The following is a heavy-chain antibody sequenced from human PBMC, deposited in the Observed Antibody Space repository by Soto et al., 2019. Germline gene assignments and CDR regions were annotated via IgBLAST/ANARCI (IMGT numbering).Heavy chain of an antibody. D-gene: IGHD1-26*01. Sequence: QVRLVQSGAEVKKPGSSVKVSCKTSGGTFSTYSIVWVRQAPGEGLEWMGGIIPIFGTANYAQKFQDRVTITADKSTNTALMELSSLKSEDTAMYYCASSSGNNYGVGTNYYFDYWGQGTLVTVSS. CDR2: IIPIFGTA. V-gene: IGHV1-69*06. J-gene: IGHJ4*02. CDR1: GGTFSTYS. CDR3: ASSSGNNYGVGTNYYFDY.